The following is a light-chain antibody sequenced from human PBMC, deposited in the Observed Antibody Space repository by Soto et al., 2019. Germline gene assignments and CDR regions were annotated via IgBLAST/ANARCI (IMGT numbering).Light chain of an antibody. CDR3: QKYDRAPAT. J-gene: IGKJ1*01. CDR1: QDIKKF. Sequence: DIQMTQSPSSLSASLGDSVTITCRASQDIKKFLAWYQQRPGEVLKVLIYAASSLRPGVPTRFSGNGSGTDFTFTINSLQPEDVATYYCQKYDRAPATFGQGTKVDVK. CDR2: AAS. V-gene: IGKV1-27*01.